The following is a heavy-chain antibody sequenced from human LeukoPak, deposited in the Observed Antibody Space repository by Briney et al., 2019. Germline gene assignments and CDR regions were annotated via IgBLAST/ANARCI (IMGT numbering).Heavy chain of an antibody. Sequence: ASVKVSCKASGYTFTSYAMHWVRQAPGQRLEWMGWINAGNGNTKYSQKFQGRVTMTEDTSTDTAYMELSSLRSEDTAVYYCATDGDYDPSGWYFDLWGHGTLVTVSS. V-gene: IGHV1-3*01. CDR1: GYTFTSYA. CDR3: ATDGDYDPSGWYFDL. J-gene: IGHJ2*01. D-gene: IGHD4-17*01. CDR2: INAGNGNT.